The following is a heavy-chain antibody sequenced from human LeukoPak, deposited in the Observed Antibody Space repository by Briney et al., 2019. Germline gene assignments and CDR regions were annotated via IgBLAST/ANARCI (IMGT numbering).Heavy chain of an antibody. J-gene: IGHJ4*02. D-gene: IGHD3-22*01. CDR2: IYYSGST. Sequence: PSETLSLTCTVSGGSISSYYWSWIRQPPGKGLEWIGYIYYSGSTNYNPSLKSRVTISVDTSKNQFSLKLSSVTAADTAVYYCARARNLGYYYDSSGYYYFDYWGQGTLVTVSS. V-gene: IGHV4-59*01. CDR1: GGSISSYY. CDR3: ARARNLGYYYDSSGYYYFDY.